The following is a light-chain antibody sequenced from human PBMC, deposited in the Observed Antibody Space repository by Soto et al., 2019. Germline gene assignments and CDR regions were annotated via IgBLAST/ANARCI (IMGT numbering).Light chain of an antibody. CDR1: QSVRNN. J-gene: IGKJ5*01. CDR2: GVS. Sequence: ELVMTQSPDTLSVSPGERATLLCRASQSVRNNLAWYQQKPGQAPRLLIYGVSTRATGVPARFSGSGSGTDFTLTITRLEPEDFALYYCQQYGGSPITFGLGTRLEI. V-gene: IGKV3-15*01. CDR3: QQYGGSPIT.